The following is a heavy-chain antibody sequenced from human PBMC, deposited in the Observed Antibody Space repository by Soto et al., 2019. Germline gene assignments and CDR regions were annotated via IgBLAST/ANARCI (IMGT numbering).Heavy chain of an antibody. Sequence: PSEALSLTCAVSGGSISRGGYSWSWIRQPPGKGLEWIGYIYHSGSTYYNPSLKSRVTISVDRSKNQFSLKLSSVTAADTAVYYCARGGHDIVVVPAAIRVWFDPWGQGTLVTVSS. CDR3: ARGGHDIVVVPAAIRVWFDP. J-gene: IGHJ5*02. D-gene: IGHD2-2*02. CDR2: IYHSGST. V-gene: IGHV4-30-2*01. CDR1: GGSISRGGYS.